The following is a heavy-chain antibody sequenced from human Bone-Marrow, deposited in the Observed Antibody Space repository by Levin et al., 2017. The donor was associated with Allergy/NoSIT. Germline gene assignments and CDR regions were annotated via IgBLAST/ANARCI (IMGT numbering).Heavy chain of an antibody. V-gene: IGHV1-18*01. Sequence: GESLKISCKASGYTFTSYGISWVRQAPGQGLEWMGWISAYNGNTNYAQKLQGRVTMTTDTSTSTAYMELRSLRSDDTAVYYCAREGFLEWLGNWFDPWGQGTLVTVSS. CDR3: AREGFLEWLGNWFDP. CDR1: GYTFTSYG. CDR2: ISAYNGNT. J-gene: IGHJ5*02. D-gene: IGHD3-3*01.